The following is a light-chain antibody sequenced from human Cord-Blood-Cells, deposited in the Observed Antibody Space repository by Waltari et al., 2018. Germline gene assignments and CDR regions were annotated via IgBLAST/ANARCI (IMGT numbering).Light chain of an antibody. CDR3: QQRSNWPPLT. J-gene: IGKJ4*01. V-gene: IGKV3-11*01. Sequence: EIVLTQSTATLSLSPGERATLSCRASQSVSRYLAWYQQKPGQAPRLLIYDASNRATGIPARFSGSVSGTDFTLTISSLEPEDFAVYYCQQRSNWPPLTFGGGTKVEIK. CDR2: DAS. CDR1: QSVSRY.